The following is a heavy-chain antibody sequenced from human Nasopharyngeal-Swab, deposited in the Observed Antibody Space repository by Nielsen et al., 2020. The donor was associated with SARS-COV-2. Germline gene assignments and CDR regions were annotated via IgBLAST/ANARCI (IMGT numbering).Heavy chain of an antibody. J-gene: IGHJ5*02. Sequence: SETLSLTCTVSGGSISSYYWSWIRRPPGKGLEWIGYIYYSGSTNYNPSLKSRVTISVDTSKNQFSLKLSSVTAADTAVYYCARGARRYCSGGSCWVVKNWFDPWGQGTLVTVSS. CDR1: GGSISSYY. CDR3: ARGARRYCSGGSCWVVKNWFDP. D-gene: IGHD2-15*01. CDR2: IYYSGST. V-gene: IGHV4-59*12.